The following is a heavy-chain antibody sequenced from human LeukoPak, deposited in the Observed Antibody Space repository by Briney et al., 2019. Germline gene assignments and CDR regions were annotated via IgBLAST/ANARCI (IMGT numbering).Heavy chain of an antibody. CDR1: GFAFDDYA. CDR3: VKDPGSHGNYFFDS. D-gene: IGHD3-3*01. J-gene: IGHJ4*02. V-gene: IGHV3-9*01. Sequence: GGSLRLSCAACGFAFDDYAMNWVRHAPGKGLEWVAGISWDSVTTAYAGPLEGRFTVSRDNAKNSLYLQMNNLRIEDTALYFCVKDPGSHGNYFFDSWGQGTLVTVSS. CDR2: ISWDSVTT.